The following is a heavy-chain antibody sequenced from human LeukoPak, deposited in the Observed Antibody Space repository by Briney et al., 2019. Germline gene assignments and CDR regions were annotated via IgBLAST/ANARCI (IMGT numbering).Heavy chain of an antibody. D-gene: IGHD2-15*01. CDR1: GFTFSAYD. CDR2: LWDDGSRK. V-gene: IGHV3-33*06. CDR3: AKGLKYCSGGSCSLYMDV. Sequence: GGSLRLSCAASGFTFSAYDMHWVRQAPGKGLEWVAVLWDDGSRKYSADSVRGRFTISRDNAKNTLYLQMNSLRAEDTAVYYCAKGLKYCSGGSCSLYMDVWGKGTTVTVSS. J-gene: IGHJ6*03.